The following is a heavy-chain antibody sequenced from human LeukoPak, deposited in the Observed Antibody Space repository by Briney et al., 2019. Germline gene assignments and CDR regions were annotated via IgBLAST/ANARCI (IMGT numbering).Heavy chain of an antibody. Sequence: SVKVSCKASGGTFRSYAISWVRQAPGQGLEWMGRVIPIFGTTNCAQKFQGRVTITTDESTSTAYMELSSLRSEDTAVYYCASVTVTTWAPDGHMDVWGKGTTDTVSS. CDR2: VIPIFGTT. J-gene: IGHJ6*03. D-gene: IGHD4-11*01. CDR3: ASVTVTTWAPDGHMDV. V-gene: IGHV1-69*05. CDR1: GGTFRSYA.